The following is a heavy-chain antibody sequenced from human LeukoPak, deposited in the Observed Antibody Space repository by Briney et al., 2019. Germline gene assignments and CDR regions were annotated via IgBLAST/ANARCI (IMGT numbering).Heavy chain of an antibody. Sequence: ASVKVSCKASVYTFTSYGISWVRQAPGQGLEWMGWISVYNGNTNYAQKVQGRVTMTTGTSTNTAYMELRSLRSDDTAVYYCARDRRYFDWLLSIRDAFDIWGQGTMVTVSS. CDR3: ARDRRYFDWLLSIRDAFDI. V-gene: IGHV1-18*01. J-gene: IGHJ3*02. CDR1: VYTFTSYG. D-gene: IGHD3-9*01. CDR2: ISVYNGNT.